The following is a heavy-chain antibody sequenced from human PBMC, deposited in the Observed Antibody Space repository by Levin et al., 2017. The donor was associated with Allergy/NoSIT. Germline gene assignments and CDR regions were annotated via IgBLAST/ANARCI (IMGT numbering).Heavy chain of an antibody. CDR1: GDSISSTSW. J-gene: IGHJ5*02. CDR3: ARDRGGGSTTWFDWFDP. CDR2: IYQSGDT. V-gene: IGHV4-4*02. Sequence: SETLSLTCAVSGDSISSTSWWSWVRQPPGKGLEWIGEIYQSGDTNYNPSLKSRVTLSVDKSQNRFSLDLSSVTAADTAVYYCARDRGGGSTTWFDWFDPWGQGTLVTVSS. D-gene: IGHD6-13*01.